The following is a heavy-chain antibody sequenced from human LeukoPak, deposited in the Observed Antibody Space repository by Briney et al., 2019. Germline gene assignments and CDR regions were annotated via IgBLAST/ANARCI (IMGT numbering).Heavy chain of an antibody. D-gene: IGHD3-3*01. J-gene: IGHJ4*02. CDR2: IIPIFGTT. CDR1: GYSFTPYS. V-gene: IGHV1-69*06. Sequence: ASVKVSCKASGYSFTPYSINWVRQAPGQGLEWMGGIIPIFGTTNYAQRFQDRVTFTADKSTGSAYMELRGLRSEDTAVYYCVRDRSLSDNFWSGYSKYYFDYWGQGTLLTVSS. CDR3: VRDRSLSDNFWSGYSKYYFDY.